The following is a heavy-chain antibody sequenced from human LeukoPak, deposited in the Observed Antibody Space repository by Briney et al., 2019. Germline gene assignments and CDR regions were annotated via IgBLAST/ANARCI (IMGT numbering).Heavy chain of an antibody. D-gene: IGHD3-10*01. V-gene: IGHV3-23*01. J-gene: IGHJ3*02. CDR1: GLTFRNYG. CDR2: ISGSGDST. CDR3: AKVTGSGSYLADAFDI. Sequence: SGGSLRLSCAASGLTFRNYGMNWVRQPTGKGLEWFSAISGSGDSTYHADSVRGRFTVSRDNSKNTLYLQMKSLRAEDTAVYYCAKVTGSGSYLADAFDIWGHGTVVTVSS.